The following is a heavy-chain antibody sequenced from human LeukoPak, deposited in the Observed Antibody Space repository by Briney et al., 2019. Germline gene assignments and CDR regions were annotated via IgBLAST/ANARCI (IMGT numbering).Heavy chain of an antibody. V-gene: IGHV7-4-1*02. D-gene: IGHD2-21*02. CDR1: GYTFSSYA. Sequence: ASVKVSCKASGYTFSSYAMNWVRQAPGQGLEWMGWININTGNPTYAQGFTGRFVFSLDTSVSTAYLQISSLKAEDTAVYYCARVPRYCGGDCYSSVDYWGQGTLVTVSS. CDR3: ARVPRYCGGDCYSSVDY. CDR2: ININTGNP. J-gene: IGHJ4*02.